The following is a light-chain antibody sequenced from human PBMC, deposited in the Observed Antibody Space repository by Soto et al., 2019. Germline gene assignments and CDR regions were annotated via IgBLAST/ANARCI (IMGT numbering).Light chain of an antibody. CDR2: AAS. CDR1: QSLSSGY. Sequence: EIVLTQSPGTLSLSPGERATLSYRASQSLSSGYLAWYQQKPGQAPRILIYAASSRATGIPDRFSGGGSGTDFTLTISRLEPEDFAVYYCQQFSSYPLTFGGGTKVDIK. CDR3: QQFSSYPLT. V-gene: IGKV3-20*01. J-gene: IGKJ4*01.